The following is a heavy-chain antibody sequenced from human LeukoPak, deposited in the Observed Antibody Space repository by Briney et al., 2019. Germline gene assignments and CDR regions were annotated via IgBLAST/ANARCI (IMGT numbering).Heavy chain of an antibody. J-gene: IGHJ4*02. Sequence: SETLSLTCAVYGGPFSGYYWSWIRQPPGKGLEWIGEINHSGSTNYNPSLKSRVTISVDKSKNQFSLNLRSVTAADTAIYYCARDEHNYAFDCWGQGTLVTVSS. V-gene: IGHV4-34*01. D-gene: IGHD5-18*01. CDR1: GGPFSGYY. CDR3: ARDEHNYAFDC. CDR2: INHSGST.